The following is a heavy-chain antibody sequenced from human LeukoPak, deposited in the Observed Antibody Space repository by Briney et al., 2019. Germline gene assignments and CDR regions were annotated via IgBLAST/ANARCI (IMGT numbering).Heavy chain of an antibody. Sequence: GGSLRLSCAASGFTSSDDAMSCGRQAPGKGLEWGSSITGSGSRTYYTDSVKGRFTISRDNSTNTLCLQMNRLRADETAVYYCAGRPRADSGPLDFWGQATLVTVSS. CDR3: AGRPRADSGPLDF. J-gene: IGHJ4*02. CDR2: ITGSGSRT. CDR1: GFTSSDDA. V-gene: IGHV3-23*01. D-gene: IGHD3-22*01.